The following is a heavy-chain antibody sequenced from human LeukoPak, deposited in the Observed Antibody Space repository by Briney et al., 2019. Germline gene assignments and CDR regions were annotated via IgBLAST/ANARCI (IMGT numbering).Heavy chain of an antibody. D-gene: IGHD1-26*01. V-gene: IGHV4-59*08. J-gene: IGHJ4*02. CDR3: VRHGGSYSLDY. Sequence: SETLSLTCTFSGGSFSPAHWSWIRQPPGKGLEWIGVICDNGNTDYNPSLKSRVTISVDTSKNQFSLKLSSVTAADTAVYYCVRHGGSYSLDYWGQGTLVTVSS. CDR2: ICDNGNT. CDR1: GGSFSPAH.